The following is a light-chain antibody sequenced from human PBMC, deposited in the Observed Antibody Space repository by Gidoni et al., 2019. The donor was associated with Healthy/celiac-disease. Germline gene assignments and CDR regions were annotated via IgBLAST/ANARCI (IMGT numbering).Light chain of an antibody. Sequence: SALTQPASVSGSPGQSITISGTGTSSDVGGSNYVSWYQQHPGKAPKLMVYDVSNRPSGVSKRFSGSKSGNTASLTISGLQAEDEADYYCSSYTSSSTVVFGGGTKLTVL. J-gene: IGLJ2*01. CDR1: SSDVGGSNY. CDR3: SSYTSSSTVV. CDR2: DVS. V-gene: IGLV2-14*01.